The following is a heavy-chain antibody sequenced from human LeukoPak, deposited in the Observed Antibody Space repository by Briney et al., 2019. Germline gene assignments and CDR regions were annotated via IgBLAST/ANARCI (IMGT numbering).Heavy chain of an antibody. J-gene: IGHJ5*02. Sequence: PSETLSLTCAVSGGSISSGGYSWSWIRQPPGKGLEWIGYIYHSGSTYYNPSLKSRVTISVDRSKNQFSLKLSSVTAADTAVYYCASTITMVRGVIIFDPWGQGTLVTVSS. CDR2: IYHSGST. D-gene: IGHD3-10*01. CDR3: ASTITMVRGVIIFDP. V-gene: IGHV4-30-2*02. CDR1: GGSISSGGYS.